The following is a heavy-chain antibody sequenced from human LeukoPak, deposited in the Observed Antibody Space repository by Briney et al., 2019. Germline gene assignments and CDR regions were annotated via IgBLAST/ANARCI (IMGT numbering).Heavy chain of an antibody. D-gene: IGHD3-22*01. CDR1: GFTFSSYE. CDR3: AKDYYYDSSGYDY. J-gene: IGHJ4*02. Sequence: PGGSLRLSCAASGFTFSSYEMNWVRQAPGKGLEWVAVISYDGSNKYYADSVKGRFTISRDNSKNTLYLQMNSLRAEDTAVYYCAKDYYYDSSGYDYWGQGTLVTVSS. CDR2: ISYDGSNK. V-gene: IGHV3-30*18.